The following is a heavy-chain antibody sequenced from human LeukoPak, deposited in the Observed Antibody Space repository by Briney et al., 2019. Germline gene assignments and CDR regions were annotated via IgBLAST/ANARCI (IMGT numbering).Heavy chain of an antibody. D-gene: IGHD2-8*01. CDR2: IYYSGST. CDR3: ARDLYCTNGVCEEWFDP. J-gene: IGHJ5*02. V-gene: IGHV4-31*03. CDR1: GVSISSGGYY. Sequence: PSQTLSLTCTVSGVSISSGGYYWSWIRQHPGKGLEWIGYIYYSGSTYYNPSLKSRVTISVDTSKNQFSLKLSSVTAADTAVYYCARDLYCTNGVCEEWFDPWGQGTLVTVSS.